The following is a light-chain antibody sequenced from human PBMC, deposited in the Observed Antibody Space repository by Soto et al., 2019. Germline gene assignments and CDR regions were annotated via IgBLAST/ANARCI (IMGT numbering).Light chain of an antibody. CDR3: LLYYGGAQNVV. V-gene: IGLV7-43*01. CDR2: STS. J-gene: IGLJ2*01. CDR1: TGAVTSGYY. Sequence: QAVVTQEPSLTVSPGGTVTLTCASSTGAVTSGYYPNWFQQKPGQAPRALIYSTSNKHPWTPARFSGSLLGGKAALTLSGVQPEDEAEYYCLLYYGGAQNVVFGGGTKLTVL.